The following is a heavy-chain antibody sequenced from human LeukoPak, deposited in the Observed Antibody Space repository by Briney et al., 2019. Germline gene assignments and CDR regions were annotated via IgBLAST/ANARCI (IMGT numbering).Heavy chain of an antibody. CDR1: GFTVSSNY. V-gene: IGHV3-11*04. Sequence: PGGSLRLSCAASGFTVSSNYMSWVRQAPGKGLEWVAYISQSGSTRRFTDSVKGRFTISRDNAKNSLYLQLSSLRVEDMGIYYCARDGETAAPWALDLWGQGTMVTVSS. CDR2: ISQSGSTR. D-gene: IGHD3-10*01. J-gene: IGHJ3*01. CDR3: ARDGETAAPWALDL.